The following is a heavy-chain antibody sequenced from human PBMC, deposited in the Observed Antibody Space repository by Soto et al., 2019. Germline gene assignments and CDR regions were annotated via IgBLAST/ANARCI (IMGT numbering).Heavy chain of an antibody. CDR1: GGTFSSYA. V-gene: IGHV1-69*01. J-gene: IGHJ4*02. D-gene: IGHD3-10*01. CDR2: IIPIFGTA. CDR3: AITMVRGVIPPPDY. Sequence: QVQLVQSGAEVKKPGSSVKVSCKASGGTFSSYAISWVRQAPGQGLEWMGGIIPIFGTANYAQKFQGSVTITADESTSTAYMEVISLRSEATAVYYCAITMVRGVIPPPDYWGQGTLVTVSS.